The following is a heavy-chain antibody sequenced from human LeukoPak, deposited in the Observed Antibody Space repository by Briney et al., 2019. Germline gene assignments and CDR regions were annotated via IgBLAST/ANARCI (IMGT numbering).Heavy chain of an antibody. V-gene: IGHV3-48*02. Sequence: GGSLRLSCAASGFTFSSYNMNWVRQAPGKGLEWVSDISSSGSTIYFADSVKGRFTISRDNAKNSLYLRMNSLRDEDTAVYYCARLEYYYVSGNYYKLFDYWGQGTLVTVCS. J-gene: IGHJ4*02. D-gene: IGHD3-10*01. CDR1: GFTFSSYN. CDR3: ARLEYYYVSGNYYKLFDY. CDR2: ISSSGSTI.